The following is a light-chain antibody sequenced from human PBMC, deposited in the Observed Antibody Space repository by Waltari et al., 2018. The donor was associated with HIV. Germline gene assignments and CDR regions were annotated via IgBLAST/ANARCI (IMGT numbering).Light chain of an antibody. V-gene: IGKV3-20*01. J-gene: IGKJ1*01. CDR3: QQYGMSPRT. CDR2: DTS. CDR1: QNLGISY. Sequence: VLTQSPGTLSLSPGERATLSCRASQNLGISYLAWYQQKPGQAPRLLIYDTSMRATGIADRFSGGGSGTDFSLTISRLEPEDSAVYYCQQYGMSPRTFGQGTKVEIK.